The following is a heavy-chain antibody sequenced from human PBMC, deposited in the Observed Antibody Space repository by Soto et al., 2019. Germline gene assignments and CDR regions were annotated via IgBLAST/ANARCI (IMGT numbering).Heavy chain of an antibody. J-gene: IGHJ1*01. V-gene: IGHV3-11*01. Sequence: QVQLVESGGGLVKPGGSLRLSCAASGFTFSDYYMSWLRQAPGKGLEWVSYISSSGRTIYYADSVKGRFTISRDNAKNSLYLQMTSLRAEVPALYYCVSDYAILTLPAFWGQVTLLTASS. CDR2: ISSSGRTI. CDR1: GFTFSDYY. CDR3: VSDYAILTLPAF. D-gene: IGHD3-9*01.